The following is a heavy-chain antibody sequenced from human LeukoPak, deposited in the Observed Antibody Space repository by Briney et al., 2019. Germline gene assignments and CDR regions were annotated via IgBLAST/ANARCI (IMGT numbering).Heavy chain of an antibody. J-gene: IGHJ5*02. CDR3: ARDPVGALGWFDP. CDR1: GGSISSYY. CDR2: IYYSGST. V-gene: IGHV4-59*01. Sequence: SETLSLTCTVSGGSISSYYWSWIRQPPGKGLEWIGYIYYSGSTNYNPSLKSRVTISVDTSKNQFSLKLSSVTAADTAVYYCARDPVGALGWFDPWGQGTLVTVSS.